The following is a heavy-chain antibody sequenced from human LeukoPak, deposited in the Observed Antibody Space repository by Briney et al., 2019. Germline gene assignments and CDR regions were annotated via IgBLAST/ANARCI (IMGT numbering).Heavy chain of an antibody. J-gene: IGHJ4*02. Sequence: SVKVSCKASGGTFSSYAISWVRQAPGQGLEWMGRIIPIFGTANYAQKFQGRVTITTDESTSTAYMELSSLRSEGTAVYYCARETQDVHYRPFLEWLGTLFYWGQGTLVTVSS. CDR3: ARETQDVHYRPFLEWLGTLFY. CDR2: IIPIFGTA. CDR1: GGTFSSYA. D-gene: IGHD3-3*01. V-gene: IGHV1-69*05.